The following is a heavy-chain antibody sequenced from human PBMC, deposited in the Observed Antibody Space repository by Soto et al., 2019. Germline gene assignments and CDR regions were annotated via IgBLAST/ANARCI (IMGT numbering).Heavy chain of an antibody. CDR3: ARGQGTGWDYGGNSFYFDY. V-gene: IGHV4-34*01. CDR2: INHSGST. Sequence: QVQLQQWGAGLLKPSETLSLTCAVYGGSFSGYYWSWIRQPPGKGLEWIGEINHSGSTNYNPSLKSRVTISVDTSKNQFSRKLSSVTAADTAVYYCARGQGTGWDYGGNSFYFDYWGQGTLVTVSS. CDR1: GGSFSGYY. D-gene: IGHD4-17*01. J-gene: IGHJ4*02.